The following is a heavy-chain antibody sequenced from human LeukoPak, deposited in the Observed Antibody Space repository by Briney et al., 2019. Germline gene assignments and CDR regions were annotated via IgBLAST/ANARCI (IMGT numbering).Heavy chain of an antibody. CDR3: ARHSGSGSLSRPFDP. J-gene: IGHJ5*02. V-gene: IGHV4-39*01. CDR2: VYYTGST. Sequence: SETLSLTCTVSGASVTSGGFYWGWLRRSPGKGLQWIATVYYTGSTYYNPSLKSRVTISIDTSKNQFSLNLRSLIAADTAVYYCARHSGSGSLSRPFDPWGRGTLVTVSS. D-gene: IGHD3-10*01. CDR1: GASVTSGGFY.